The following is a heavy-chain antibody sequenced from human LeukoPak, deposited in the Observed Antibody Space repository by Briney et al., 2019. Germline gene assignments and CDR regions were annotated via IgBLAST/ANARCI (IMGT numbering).Heavy chain of an antibody. CDR3: AKVDYCSGGSCLYYYYYMDV. V-gene: IGHV3-23*01. D-gene: IGHD2-15*01. CDR1: GFTFNSYA. J-gene: IGHJ6*03. Sequence: GGSLRLSCAASGFTFNSYAMSWVRQAPGKGLEWVSAISGGAGSTYYADSVKGRFTTSRDNSKNTLYLQMNSLRAEDTAVYSCAKVDYCSGGSCLYYYYYMDVWGKGTTVTVS. CDR2: ISGGAGST.